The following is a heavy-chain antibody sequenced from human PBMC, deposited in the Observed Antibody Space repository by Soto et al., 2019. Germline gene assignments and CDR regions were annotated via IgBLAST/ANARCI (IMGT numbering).Heavy chain of an antibody. D-gene: IGHD3-3*01. CDR1: GGSISSGGYY. V-gene: IGHV4-31*03. J-gene: IGHJ5*02. CDR2: IYYSGFT. CDR3: ARSISP. Sequence: PSETLSLTCTVSGGSISSGGYYWSWIRQHPGKGLDPQHPGKGLEWIGYIYYSGFTYYNPSLKSRITKSEDTSKNQISLKLSSVTAADTAVYYCARSISPWGQGTLVT.